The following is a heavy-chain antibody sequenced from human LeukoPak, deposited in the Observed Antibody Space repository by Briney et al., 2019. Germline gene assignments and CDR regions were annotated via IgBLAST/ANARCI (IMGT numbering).Heavy chain of an antibody. CDR2: ISASGGTT. Sequence: GGSLRLSCAASGFTFSSYAMSCVRQAPGKGLEWVSAISASGGTTYYADSVKGRFTISRDNSKNTLYLQMSGLRAEDTAVYYCAKEPREYCSSTSCPNWIDPWGQGTLVTVSS. D-gene: IGHD2-2*01. V-gene: IGHV3-23*01. CDR1: GFTFSSYA. CDR3: AKEPREYCSSTSCPNWIDP. J-gene: IGHJ5*02.